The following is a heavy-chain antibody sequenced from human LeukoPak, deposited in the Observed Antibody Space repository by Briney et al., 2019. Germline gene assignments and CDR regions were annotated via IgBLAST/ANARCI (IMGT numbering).Heavy chain of an antibody. Sequence: GGSLRLSCAASGFSFSDYKMNWVRQAPGKGLEWVSSLSSSGSYIYYADSVKGRFTISRDNAENSLYLQMNSLRAEDTAVYYCARAPKPCYYDGSGVDYWGQGTLVTVSS. CDR1: GFSFSDYK. CDR2: LSSSGSYI. J-gene: IGHJ4*02. CDR3: ARAPKPCYYDGSGVDY. D-gene: IGHD3-22*01. V-gene: IGHV3-21*01.